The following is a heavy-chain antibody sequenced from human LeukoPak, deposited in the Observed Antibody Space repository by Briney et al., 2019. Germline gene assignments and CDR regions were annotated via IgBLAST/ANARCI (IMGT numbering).Heavy chain of an antibody. V-gene: IGHV4-39*01. Sequence: SETLSLTCTVSGGSISSSSYYWGWIRQPPGKGLEWIGSIYYSGSTYYNPSLKSRVTISVDTSKNQFSLKLSPVTAADTAVYYCARRLAGTEDYWGQGTLVTVSS. CDR1: GGSISSSSYY. CDR3: ARRLAGTEDY. J-gene: IGHJ4*02. CDR2: IYYSGST. D-gene: IGHD6-13*01.